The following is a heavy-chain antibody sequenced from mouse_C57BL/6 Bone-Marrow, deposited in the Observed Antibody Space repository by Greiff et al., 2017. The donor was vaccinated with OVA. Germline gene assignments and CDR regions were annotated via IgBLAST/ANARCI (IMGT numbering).Heavy chain of an antibody. J-gene: IGHJ4*01. CDR1: GFTFSDFY. CDR2: ISNGGGST. CDR3: ARLDAMDY. V-gene: IGHV5-12*01. Sequence: EVQRVESGGGLMQPGGSLKLSCAASGFTFSDFYMYWIRQTPEKRLEWVAYISNGGGSTYYPDTVKGRFTISRDNAKNTLYLQMSRLKSEDTAMYYCARLDAMDYWGQGTSVTVSS.